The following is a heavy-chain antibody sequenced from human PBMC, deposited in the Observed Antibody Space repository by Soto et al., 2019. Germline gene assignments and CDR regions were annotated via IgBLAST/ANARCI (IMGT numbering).Heavy chain of an antibody. Sequence: EVQLLESGGGLVQPGGSLRLSCAASGFTFSSYAMSWVRQAPGKGLEWVSAISGSGGSTYYADSVKGRFTISRDNSKNTLYRQMNSLRAEDTAVYYCANAPGEWRGDYYYHGMDVWGQGTTVTVSS. CDR3: ANAPGEWRGDYYYHGMDV. D-gene: IGHD3-10*01. CDR2: ISGSGGST. J-gene: IGHJ6*02. V-gene: IGHV3-23*01. CDR1: GFTFSSYA.